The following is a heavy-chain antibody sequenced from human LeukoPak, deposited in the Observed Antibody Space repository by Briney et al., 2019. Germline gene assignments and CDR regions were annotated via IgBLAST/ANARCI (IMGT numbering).Heavy chain of an antibody. Sequence: GESLKISCKGSGYTFTSYYMHWVRQAPGQGLGWMGIINPSGGSTSYAQKFQGRVTMTRDTSTSTVYMELSSLRSEDTAVYYCARGWYYDSSGYLVDYWGQGTLVTVSS. J-gene: IGHJ4*02. CDR2: INPSGGST. D-gene: IGHD3-22*01. CDR1: GYTFTSYY. V-gene: IGHV1-46*01. CDR3: ARGWYYDSSGYLVDY.